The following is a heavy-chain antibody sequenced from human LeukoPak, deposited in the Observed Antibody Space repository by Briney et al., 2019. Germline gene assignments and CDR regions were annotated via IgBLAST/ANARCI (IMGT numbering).Heavy chain of an antibody. V-gene: IGHV4-39*07. CDR2: IYYSGST. CDR1: GGSISSSSYY. D-gene: IGHD3-16*01. Sequence: SETLSLTCTVSGGSISSSSYYWGWIRQPPGKGLEWIGSIYYSGSTYYNPPLKSRVTISVDTSKNQFSLKLSSVTAADTAVYYCASLGGNFDYWGQGTLVTVSS. J-gene: IGHJ4*02. CDR3: ASLGGNFDY.